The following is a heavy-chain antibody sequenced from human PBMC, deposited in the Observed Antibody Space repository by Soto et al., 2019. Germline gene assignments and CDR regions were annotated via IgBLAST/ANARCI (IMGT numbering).Heavy chain of an antibody. CDR1: GGSISSGGYY. J-gene: IGHJ4*02. V-gene: IGHV4-31*03. Sequence: SETLSLTCTVSGGSISSGGYYWSWIRQHPGKGLEWIGYIYYSGSTYYNPSLKSRVTISVDTSKNQFSLKLSSVTAADTAVYYCARGSVGYCSSTSCPYYFDYWGQGTLVTVS. D-gene: IGHD2-2*01. CDR2: IYYSGST. CDR3: ARGSVGYCSSTSCPYYFDY.